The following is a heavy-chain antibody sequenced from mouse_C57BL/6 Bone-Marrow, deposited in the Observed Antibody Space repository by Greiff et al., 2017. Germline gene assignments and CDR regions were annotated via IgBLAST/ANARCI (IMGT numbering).Heavy chain of an antibody. CDR2: IRLKSDNYAT. Sequence: LQQSGGGLVQPGGSMKLSCVSSGFTFSNYWMNWVRQSPEKGLEWVAQIRLKSDNYATHYAESVKGRFTISRDDSKSSVYLQMNNLRAEDTGMYYCTGYYDYDSFDYWGQGTTLTVSS. V-gene: IGHV6-3*01. CDR1: GFTFSNYW. D-gene: IGHD2-4*01. CDR3: TGYYDYDSFDY. J-gene: IGHJ2*01.